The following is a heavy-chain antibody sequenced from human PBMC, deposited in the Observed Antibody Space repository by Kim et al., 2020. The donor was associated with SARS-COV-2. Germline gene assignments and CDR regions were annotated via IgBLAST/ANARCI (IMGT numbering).Heavy chain of an antibody. CDR2: IYTSGST. CDR1: GGSISSYY. J-gene: IGHJ5*02. Sequence: SETLSLTCTVSGGSISSYYWSWIRQPAGKGLEWIGRIYTSGSTNYNPSLKSRVTMSVDTSKNQFSLKLSSVTAADTAVYYCARGLWFGELSIITGFDPWGQGTLVTVSS. CDR3: ARGLWFGELSIITGFDP. D-gene: IGHD3-10*01. V-gene: IGHV4-4*07.